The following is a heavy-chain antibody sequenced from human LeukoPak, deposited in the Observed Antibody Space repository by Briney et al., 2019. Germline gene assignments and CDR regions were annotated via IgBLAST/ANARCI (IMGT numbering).Heavy chain of an antibody. CDR3: ARESRSGLGDY. Sequence: PSETLSLTCTVSGGSISSGGYYWSWIRQHPGKGLEWIGYIYYSGSTYHNPSLKSRVTISVDTSKNQFSLKLSSVTAADTAVYYCARESRSGLGDYWGQGTLVTVSS. CDR2: IYYSGST. D-gene: IGHD3-10*01. J-gene: IGHJ4*02. V-gene: IGHV4-31*03. CDR1: GGSISSGGYY.